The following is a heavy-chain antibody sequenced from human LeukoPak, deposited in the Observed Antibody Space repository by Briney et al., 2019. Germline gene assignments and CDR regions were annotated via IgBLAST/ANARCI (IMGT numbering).Heavy chain of an antibody. CDR1: GGSISSSSYY. CDR3: ARLTRGYSGYIGY. J-gene: IGHJ4*02. V-gene: IGHV4-39*07. D-gene: IGHD5-12*01. CDR2: IYYSGST. Sequence: SETLSLTCTVSGGSISSSSYYWGWIRQPPGKGLEWIGGIYYSGSTYYNPSLKSRVTISVDTSKNQFSLKLSSVTAADTAVYYCARLTRGYSGYIGYWGQGTLVTVSS.